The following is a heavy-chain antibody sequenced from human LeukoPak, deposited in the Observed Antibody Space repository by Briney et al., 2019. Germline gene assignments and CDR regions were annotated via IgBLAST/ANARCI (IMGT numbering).Heavy chain of an antibody. CDR3: AKVAAAGTWYYYGMDV. CDR1: GFTFSSYA. J-gene: IGHJ6*02. Sequence: GGSLRLSCAASGFTFSSYAMSWVRQAPGKGLEWVSAISGSGGSTYYADSVKGRFTISRDNSKNTLYLQMNSLRAEDTAVYYCAKVAAAGTWYYYGMDVWGQGTTVTVSS. D-gene: IGHD6-13*01. CDR2: ISGSGGST. V-gene: IGHV3-23*01.